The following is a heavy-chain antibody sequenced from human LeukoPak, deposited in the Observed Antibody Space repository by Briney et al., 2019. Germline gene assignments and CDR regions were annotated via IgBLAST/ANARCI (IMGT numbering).Heavy chain of an antibody. J-gene: IGHJ4*02. CDR2: INWSGGRT. CDR1: GFTFDDYG. V-gene: IGHV3-20*04. D-gene: IGHD6-19*01. Sequence: PGGSLRLSCAASGFTFDDYGMSWVRQAPGKGLDWVSGINWSGGRTGYADSVKGRFTISRDNAKNSLYLQMNSLRAEDTALYYCAKRSNSGWNLDYWGQGTLFTVSS. CDR3: AKRSNSGWNLDY.